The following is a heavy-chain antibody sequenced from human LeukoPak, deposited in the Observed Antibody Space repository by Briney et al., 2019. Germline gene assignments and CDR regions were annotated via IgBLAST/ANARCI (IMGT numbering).Heavy chain of an antibody. D-gene: IGHD2-2*01. CDR3: ARGQCSSSSCYLYYYYMDV. J-gene: IGHJ6*03. CDR2: MNPNSGNT. CDR1: GYTFTSYD. V-gene: IGHV1-8*01. Sequence: ASVKVSCKASGYTFTSYDINWVRQAAGQGLEWMGWMNPNSGNTGYAQKFQGRVTMTRNTSISTAYMELSSLTSGDTAVYYCARGQCSSSSCYLYYYYMDVWGKGTTVTVSS.